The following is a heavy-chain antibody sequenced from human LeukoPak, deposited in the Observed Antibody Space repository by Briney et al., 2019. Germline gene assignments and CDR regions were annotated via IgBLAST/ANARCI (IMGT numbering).Heavy chain of an antibody. CDR1: GFTFSSYG. CDR3: AKDLIAVAGIDY. D-gene: IGHD6-19*01. V-gene: IGHV3-30*18. Sequence: PGGSLRLSCAASGFTFSSYGMHWVRQAPGKGLEWVAVISYDGSNKYYADSVKGRFTISRENSERTLYLQMNSLKPEDTALYYCAKDLIAVAGIDYWGQGTLVTVSS. CDR2: ISYDGSNK. J-gene: IGHJ4*02.